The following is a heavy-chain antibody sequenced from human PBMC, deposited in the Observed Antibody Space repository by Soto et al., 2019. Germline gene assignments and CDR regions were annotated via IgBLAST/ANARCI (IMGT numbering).Heavy chain of an antibody. CDR1: GGSIGSSSYY. CDR2: IYYSGST. J-gene: IGHJ4*02. D-gene: IGHD3-22*01. CDR3: ARHTYYYDSSGYHDY. V-gene: IGHV4-39*01. Sequence: SETLSLTCSVSGGSIGSSSYYWGWIRQPPGKGLEWIGSIYYSGSTYYNPSLKSRVTISVDTSKNQFSLKLGSVTAADTAVYYCARHTYYYDSSGYHDYRGQGTLVTVSS.